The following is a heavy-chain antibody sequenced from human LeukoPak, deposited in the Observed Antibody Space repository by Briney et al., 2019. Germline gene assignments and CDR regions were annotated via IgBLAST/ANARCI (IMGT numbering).Heavy chain of an antibody. J-gene: IGHJ5*02. CDR1: GYTFTGYY. D-gene: IGHD3-22*01. CDR3: ARALWIVASFDP. CDR2: INPNSGGT. V-gene: IGHV1-2*02. Sequence: GASVTVSFKASGYTFTGYYMHWVRQAPGQGLEWMGWINPNSGGTNYAQKFQGRVTMTRDTSISTAYMELSRLRSDDTAVYYCARALWIVASFDPWGQGTLVTVSS.